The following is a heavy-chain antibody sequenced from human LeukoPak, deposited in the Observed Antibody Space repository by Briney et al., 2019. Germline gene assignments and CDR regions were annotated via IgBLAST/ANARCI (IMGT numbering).Heavy chain of an antibody. V-gene: IGHV3-66*02. Sequence: GGSLRLSCADSGFTVSSNYMSWVRQAPGKGLEWVSVIYSGGSTYYADSVKGRFTISRDNSKNTLYLQMNSLRAEDTAVYYCAREPDIVVVPAPHYWGQGTLVTVSS. D-gene: IGHD2-2*01. CDR3: AREPDIVVVPAPHY. J-gene: IGHJ4*02. CDR2: IYSGGST. CDR1: GFTVSSNY.